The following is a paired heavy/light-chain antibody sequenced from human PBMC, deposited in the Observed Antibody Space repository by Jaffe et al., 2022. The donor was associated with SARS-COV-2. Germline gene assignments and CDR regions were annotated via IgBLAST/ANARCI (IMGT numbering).Heavy chain of an antibody. CDR1: GGSITSGTYY. CDR2: IYYSGST. V-gene: IGHV4-39*01. Sequence: QLQLQESGPGLVKPSETLSLTCTVSGGSITSGTYYWGWIRQPPGKGLDWIGSIYYSGSTYYNPSLKSRVTISEDTPKNQFSLKLSSVTAADTAVYYCARWGASGTSYSYGMDVWGRGTTVTVSS. D-gene: IGHD1-1*01. J-gene: IGHJ6*02. CDR3: ARWGASGTSYSYGMDV.
Light chain of an antibody. J-gene: IGLJ2*01. V-gene: IGLV2-23*01. CDR3: CSYAGSSTLV. Sequence: QSALTQPASVSGSPGQSVTISCTGTSSDVGSYNLVSWYQQHPGKAPKLVIYEGSKRPSGVSNRFSGSKSGNTASLTISGLQAEDEADYYCCSYAGSSTLVFGGGTKLTVL. CDR1: SSDVGSYNL. CDR2: EGS.